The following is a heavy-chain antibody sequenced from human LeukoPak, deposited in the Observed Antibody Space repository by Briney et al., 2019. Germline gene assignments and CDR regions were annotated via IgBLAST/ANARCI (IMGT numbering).Heavy chain of an antibody. Sequence: GESLKISCKGSGYSFTSYWIAWVRQMPGKGLEWVGIIYPGDSDTRYSPSFQGQVTISADNSISTAYLQWNSLKASDTAMYYCARQPLTSYNWFDPGGQGTLVTVSS. J-gene: IGHJ5*02. V-gene: IGHV5-51*01. CDR2: IYPGDSDT. CDR3: ARQPLTSYNWFDP. D-gene: IGHD1-14*01. CDR1: GYSFTSYW.